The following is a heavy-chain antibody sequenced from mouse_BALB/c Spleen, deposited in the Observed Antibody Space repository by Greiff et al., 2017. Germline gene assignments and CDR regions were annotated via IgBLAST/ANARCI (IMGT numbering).Heavy chain of an antibody. Sequence: QVHVKQSGAELARPGASVKLSCKASGYTFTSYWMQWVKQRPGQGLEWIGAIYPGDGDTRYTQKFKGKATLTADKSSSTAYMQLSSLASEDSAVYYCARIYSSFDYWGQGTTLTVSS. CDR2: IYPGDGDT. CDR1: GYTFTSYW. J-gene: IGHJ2*01. D-gene: IGHD2-1*01. V-gene: IGHV1-87*01. CDR3: ARIYSSFDY.